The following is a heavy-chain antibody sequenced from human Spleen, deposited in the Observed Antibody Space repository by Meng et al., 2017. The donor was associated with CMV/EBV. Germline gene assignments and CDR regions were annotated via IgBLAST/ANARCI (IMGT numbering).Heavy chain of an antibody. Sequence: GGAFTGYDLSWVRQAPGQGLEWMGEINTIIGMANYAQKFKGGVTITAEKTTSTAYMEMSGLRSEDTAMYYGTRVDDSSGFYYFDYWGQGTLVTVSS. V-gene: IGHV1-69*10. J-gene: IGHJ4*02. CDR3: TRVDDSSGFYYFDY. CDR2: INTIIGMA. D-gene: IGHD3-22*01. CDR1: GGAFTGYD.